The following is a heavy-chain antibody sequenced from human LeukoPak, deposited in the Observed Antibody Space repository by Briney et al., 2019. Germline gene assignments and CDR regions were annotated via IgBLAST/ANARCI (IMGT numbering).Heavy chain of an antibody. CDR2: INHSGST. V-gene: IGHV4-34*01. CDR1: GGSFSGYY. CDR3: GRGAHDYGGTSVSYYYYGMDV. Sequence: SETLSLTCAVYGGSFSGYYWSWIRQPPGEGLEWIGEINHSGSTHYNPSLKSRVTISVDTSKNQFSLKLSSVTAADTAVYYCGRGAHDYGGTSVSYYYYGMDVWGQGTPVTVSS. J-gene: IGHJ6*02. D-gene: IGHD4-23*01.